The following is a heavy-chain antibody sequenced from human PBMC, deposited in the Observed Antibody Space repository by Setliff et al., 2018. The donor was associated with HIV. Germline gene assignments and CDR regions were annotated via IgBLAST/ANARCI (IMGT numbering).Heavy chain of an antibody. CDR3: ARWPVVVPAAMWGLSPYYYYGMDV. CDR2: MSYDGNNK. J-gene: IGHJ6*02. Sequence: GGSLRLSCAASGFIFSSYAMRWVRQAPGKGLEWVAVMSYDGNNKYYADSVKGRFTISRDNSKNTLYLQMNSLRAEDTAVYYCARWPVVVPAAMWGLSPYYYYGMDVWGQGTTVTVSS. CDR1: GFIFSSYA. V-gene: IGHV3-30*07. D-gene: IGHD2-2*01.